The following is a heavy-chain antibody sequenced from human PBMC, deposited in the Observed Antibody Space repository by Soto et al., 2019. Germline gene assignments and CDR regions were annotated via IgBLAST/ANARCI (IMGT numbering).Heavy chain of an antibody. J-gene: IGHJ6*02. CDR3: ARDKDREQLGGNYYYALDV. Sequence: QVHLVQSGAEVKKPGSSVKVSCKASGDTFSSFAISWVRQAPGQGLEWMVGSIPIFLTPKYGQKFQGRVPITADEPPSPAYMELSSLRSEDTAVYYCARDKDREQLGGNYYYALDVWGQGTTVIVSS. CDR1: GDTFSSFA. V-gene: IGHV1-69*12. D-gene: IGHD1-1*01. CDR2: SIPIFLTP.